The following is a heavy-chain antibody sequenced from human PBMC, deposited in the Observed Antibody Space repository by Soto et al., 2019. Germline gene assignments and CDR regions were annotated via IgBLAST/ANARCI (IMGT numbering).Heavy chain of an antibody. D-gene: IGHD3-22*01. CDR3: TKTTDSHFYDNSGYSDY. Sequence: EVQLVESGGGLVQPGRSLRLSCAASGFTFEDYAMHWVRQAPGKGLEWVSGITWNSGTIGYADSVKGRFTISRDNAKNSLYLQMNSLRTEDTAFYYCTKTTDSHFYDNSGYSDYWGQGTSVTVSS. J-gene: IGHJ4*02. CDR1: GFTFEDYA. CDR2: ITWNSGTI. V-gene: IGHV3-9*01.